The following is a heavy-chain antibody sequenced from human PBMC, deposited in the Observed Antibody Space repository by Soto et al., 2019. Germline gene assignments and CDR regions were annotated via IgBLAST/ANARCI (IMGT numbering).Heavy chain of an antibody. V-gene: IGHV1-69*02. CDR3: VRGTETSASCPDY. J-gene: IGHJ4*02. D-gene: IGHD2-2*01. CDR1: GGTFSSYT. Sequence: GASVKVSCKASGGTFSSYTISWVRQAPGQGLEWMGRIIPILGIANYAQKFQGRVTITADKSTSTAYMELSSLRSEDTAVYYCVRGTETSASCPDYWGQGTLVTVSS. CDR2: IIPILGIA.